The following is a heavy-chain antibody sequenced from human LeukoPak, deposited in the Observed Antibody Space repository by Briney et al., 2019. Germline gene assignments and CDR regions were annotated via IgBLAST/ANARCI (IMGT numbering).Heavy chain of an antibody. J-gene: IGHJ3*02. D-gene: IGHD5-24*01. CDR2: IYYSGST. Sequence: SETLSLTCTVSGGSISSYYWSWIRQPPGKGLEWIGYIYYSGSTNYNPSLKSRVTISVDTSKNQFSLKLSSVTAADTAVYYCARPFVEMATISLDADDAFDIWGQGTMVTVSS. CDR3: ARPFVEMATISLDADDAFDI. CDR1: GGSISSYY. V-gene: IGHV4-59*08.